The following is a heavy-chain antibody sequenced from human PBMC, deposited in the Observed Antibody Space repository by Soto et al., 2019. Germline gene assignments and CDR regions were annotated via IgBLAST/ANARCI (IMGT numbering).Heavy chain of an antibody. CDR1: GFRFSSCE. D-gene: IGHD3-9*01. Sequence: EVQLVESGGGLVQPGGSLRLSCAASGFRFSSCEMNWVRQTPGKGLEWVSYISGGSTTIYYADSVKGRFTISRDNARNSLFLQMNSLRSEDTAVYYCARDLPVDILTGPFDAVDILGQGTMVTVSS. J-gene: IGHJ3*02. CDR2: ISGGSTTI. V-gene: IGHV3-48*03. CDR3: ARDLPVDILTGPFDAVDI.